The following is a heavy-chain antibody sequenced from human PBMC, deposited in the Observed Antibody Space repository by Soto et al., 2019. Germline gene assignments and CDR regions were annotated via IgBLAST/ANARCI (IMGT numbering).Heavy chain of an antibody. CDR1: GYNFNNNW. J-gene: IGHJ4*02. V-gene: IGHV5-10-1*01. CDR3: ARDLEFRDGNISHLDY. CDR2: IEPSDSYI. Sequence: GDSLKISGTASGYNFNNNWIGWVRQTPGKGLEWMGRIEPSDSYIDYSPSFKGHVTISSDKSIKTVYLQWSSLTSEDTAVYYCARDLEFRDGNISHLDYWGQGTLVTVSS. D-gene: IGHD3-10*01.